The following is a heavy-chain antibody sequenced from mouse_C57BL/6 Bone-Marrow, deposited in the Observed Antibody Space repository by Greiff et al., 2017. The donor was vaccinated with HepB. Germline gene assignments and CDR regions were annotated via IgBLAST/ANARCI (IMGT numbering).Heavy chain of an antibody. Sequence: FQLQQPGAELVMPGASVKLSCKASGYTFTSYWMHWVKQRPGQGLEWIGEIDPSDSYTNYNQKFKGKSTLTVDKSSSTAYMQLSSLTSEDSAVYYCARSLDYWGQGTTLTVSS. J-gene: IGHJ2*01. CDR2: IDPSDSYT. CDR1: GYTFTSYW. V-gene: IGHV1-69*01. CDR3: ARSLDY.